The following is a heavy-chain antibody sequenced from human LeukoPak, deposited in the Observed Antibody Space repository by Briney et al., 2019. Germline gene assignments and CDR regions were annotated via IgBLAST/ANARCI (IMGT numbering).Heavy chain of an antibody. J-gene: IGHJ4*02. CDR3: ARRRSRDGYNSLGGSSDY. CDR1: GFTFSSYS. V-gene: IGHV3-21*01. D-gene: IGHD5-24*01. Sequence: GGSLRLSCAASGFTFSSYSMNWVRQAPGKGLEWVSSISSSSSYIYYADSVKGRFTISRDNAKNSLYLQMNSLRAEDTAVYYCARRRSRDGYNSLGGSSDYWGQGTLVTVSS. CDR2: ISSSSSYI.